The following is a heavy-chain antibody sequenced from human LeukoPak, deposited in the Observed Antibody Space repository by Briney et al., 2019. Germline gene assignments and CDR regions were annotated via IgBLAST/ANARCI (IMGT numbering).Heavy chain of an antibody. Sequence: SETLSLTCTVSGASIRSNYWSWIRQPPGKGLEWIGYMYHSGNTDFNPSLKSRATISLDTSKNQFSLKVTSVTAADTAVYYCARTMSGSYGLDYWGQGILVTVSS. J-gene: IGHJ4*02. D-gene: IGHD5-18*01. CDR2: MYHSGNT. CDR3: ARTMSGSYGLDY. V-gene: IGHV4-59*01. CDR1: GASIRSNY.